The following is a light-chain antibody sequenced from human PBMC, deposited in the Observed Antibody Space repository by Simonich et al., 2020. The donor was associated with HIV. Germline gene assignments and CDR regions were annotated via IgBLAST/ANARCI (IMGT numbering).Light chain of an antibody. V-gene: IGKV1-5*03. CDR3: QQYNSYQYT. CDR2: KAS. Sequence: DIQMTQSSSTLSASVGDRVTITCRASQSISSWLAWYQQKQGKAPKLLIYKASSLESGVPSRFSGSGSGTEFTLTISSLQPDDFATYYCQQYNSYQYTFGQGTKLEIK. CDR1: QSISSW. J-gene: IGKJ2*01.